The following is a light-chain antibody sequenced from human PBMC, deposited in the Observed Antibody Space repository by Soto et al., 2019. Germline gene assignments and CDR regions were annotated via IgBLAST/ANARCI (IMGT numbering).Light chain of an antibody. CDR3: QQRSNWPQIT. CDR2: DAS. V-gene: IGKV3-11*01. J-gene: IGKJ4*01. CDR1: QSVSKY. Sequence: EIGLTQSRATLSLSPGERATRTCRASQSVSKYLAWYQQKPGQAPRLLIHDASNRATGIPARFSGSGSGTDFTLTISSLEPEEFGVYYCQQRSNWPQITFGGGTKVEIK.